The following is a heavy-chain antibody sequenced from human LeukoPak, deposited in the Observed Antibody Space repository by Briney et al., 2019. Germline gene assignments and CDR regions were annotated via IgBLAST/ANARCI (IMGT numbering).Heavy chain of an antibody. V-gene: IGHV4-34*01. D-gene: IGHD6-13*01. CDR1: GGSFSGYY. CDR2: INHSGST. CDR3: ARRPLAAAGWFDP. Sequence: SETLSLTCAVYGGSFSGYYWSWIRQPPGKGLEWIGEINHSGSTNYNPSLKSRVTKSVDTSKNQFSLKLSSVTAADTAVYYCARRPLAAAGWFDPWGQGTLVTVSS. J-gene: IGHJ5*02.